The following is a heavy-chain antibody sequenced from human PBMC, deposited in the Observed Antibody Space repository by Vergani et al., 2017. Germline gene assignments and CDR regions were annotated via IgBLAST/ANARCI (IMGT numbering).Heavy chain of an antibody. CDR2: IYTDGSEK. D-gene: IGHD2-2*01. Sequence: EGQLVESGGGLVKPGGSLRLSCAASEFTFSDVWMSWVRQARGEGLEWVANIYTDGSEKYYVDSVRGRFTISRDNAQNSLYPQLNRLRSEDTAMYFCAGLWYGCTTTCPERSMDYWGQGTLVTVSS. CDR1: EFTFSDVW. J-gene: IGHJ4*02. V-gene: IGHV3-7*01. CDR3: AGLWYGCTTTCPERSMDY.